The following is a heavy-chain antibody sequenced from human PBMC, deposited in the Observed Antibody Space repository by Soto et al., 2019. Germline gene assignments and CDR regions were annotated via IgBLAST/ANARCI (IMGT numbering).Heavy chain of an antibody. D-gene: IGHD3-9*01. Sequence: GGSLRLSCAASGFTFSSYAMHWVRQAPGKGLEYVSAISSNGGSTYYANSVKGRFTISRDNSKNTLYLQMGSLRAEDMAVYYCARPTLTGYYDYWGQGTLVTVSS. J-gene: IGHJ4*02. CDR3: ARPTLTGYYDY. V-gene: IGHV3-64*01. CDR2: ISSNGGST. CDR1: GFTFSSYA.